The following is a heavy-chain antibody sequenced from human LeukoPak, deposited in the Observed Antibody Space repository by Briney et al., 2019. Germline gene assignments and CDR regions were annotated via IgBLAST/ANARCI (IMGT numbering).Heavy chain of an antibody. J-gene: IGHJ3*02. CDR2: ISYDGRNK. Sequence: PGGSLRLSCAASGFTFSSYAKHWVRQAPGKGLEWVAVISYDGRNKYYADSVKGRFTISRDNSKNTLYLQMNSLRAEDTAVYYCARSVTAMVFYDAFDIWGQGTMVTVSS. D-gene: IGHD5-18*01. CDR1: GFTFSSYA. CDR3: ARSVTAMVFYDAFDI. V-gene: IGHV3-30*04.